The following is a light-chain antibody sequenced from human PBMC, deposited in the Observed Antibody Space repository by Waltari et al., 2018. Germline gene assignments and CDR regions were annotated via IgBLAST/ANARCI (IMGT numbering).Light chain of an antibody. CDR2: AAS. J-gene: IGKJ1*01. Sequence: TQMTQTQSSLSASVGDRVPITRRASQSISHYLSWYQQKPGKAPKLLIYAASSLQSGVPSRFSGSGSGTDFTLTISSLQPEDFATDYCQQSYNVPTFGPGTKVENK. V-gene: IGKV1-39*01. CDR1: QSISHY. CDR3: QQSYNVPT.